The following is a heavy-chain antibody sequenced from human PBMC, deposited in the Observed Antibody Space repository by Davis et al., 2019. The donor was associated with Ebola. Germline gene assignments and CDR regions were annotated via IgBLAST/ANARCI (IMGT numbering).Heavy chain of an antibody. Sequence: ASVKVSCKASGGTFSSYAISWVRQAPGQGLEWMGIINPSGGSTSYAQKFQGRVTMTRDTSTSTVYMELSSLRSEDTAVYYCTTTTVTNDYWGQGTLVTVSS. CDR2: INPSGGST. D-gene: IGHD4-17*01. J-gene: IGHJ4*02. CDR1: GGTFSSYA. CDR3: TTTTVTNDY. V-gene: IGHV1-46*03.